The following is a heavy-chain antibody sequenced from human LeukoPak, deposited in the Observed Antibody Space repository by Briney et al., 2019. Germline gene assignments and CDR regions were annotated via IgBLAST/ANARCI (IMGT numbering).Heavy chain of an antibody. D-gene: IGHD2-2*01. CDR2: IRYDGSHK. J-gene: IGHJ6*03. CDR1: GFTFSSYG. Sequence: GGSLRLSCAASGFTFSSYGMHWVRQAPGKGLEWVAFIRYDGSHKYYADSVKGRFTISRDNSKNTLYLQMNSLRAEDTAVYYCAKANLGYCSSTSCPRYYYYMDVWGKGTTVTVSS. V-gene: IGHV3-30*02. CDR3: AKANLGYCSSTSCPRYYYYMDV.